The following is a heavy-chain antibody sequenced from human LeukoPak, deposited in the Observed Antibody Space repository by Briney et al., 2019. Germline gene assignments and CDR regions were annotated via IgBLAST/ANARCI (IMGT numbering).Heavy chain of an antibody. CDR2: IISIFGTA. CDR1: GGTFSSYA. J-gene: IGHJ4*02. V-gene: IGHV1-69*01. CDR3: ARDLRRKRAV. D-gene: IGHD1-1*01. Sequence: SVTVSCKASGGTFSSYAISWVRQAPGQGLEWMGGIISIFGTANYAQKFQGRVTITADESTSTAYMELSSLRSEDTAVYYCARDLRRKRAVWGQGTLVTVSS.